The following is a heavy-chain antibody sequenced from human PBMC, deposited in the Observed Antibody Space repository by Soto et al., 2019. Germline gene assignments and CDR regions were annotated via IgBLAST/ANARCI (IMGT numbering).Heavy chain of an antibody. J-gene: IGHJ6*02. D-gene: IGHD6-19*01. CDR1: GFTFSSYS. CDR3: ARDHGGQWLVLSYYYGMDV. V-gene: IGHV3-21*01. CDR2: ISSSSSYI. Sequence: EVQLVESGGCLVKPGGSLRLSCAASGFTFSSYSMNWVRQAPGKGLEWVSSISSSSSYIYYADSVKGRFTISRDNAKNSLYLQMNSLRAEDTAVYYCARDHGGQWLVLSYYYGMDVWGQGTTVTVSS.